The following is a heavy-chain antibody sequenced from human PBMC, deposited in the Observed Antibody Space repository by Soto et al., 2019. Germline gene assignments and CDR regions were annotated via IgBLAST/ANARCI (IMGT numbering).Heavy chain of an antibody. CDR3: KIAWGSSTGMDV. CDR2: IDPSDSYA. J-gene: IGHJ6*02. Sequence: GESLKISCKGSGYSSTSYSISWVRQMPGKGLEWMGRIDPSDSYANYSPSFQGHVTISADKSISTAYLQWSSLKASDTAMYYCKIAWGSSTGMDVWGQGTTVTVSS. V-gene: IGHV5-10-1*01. CDR1: GYSSTSYS. D-gene: IGHD6-6*01.